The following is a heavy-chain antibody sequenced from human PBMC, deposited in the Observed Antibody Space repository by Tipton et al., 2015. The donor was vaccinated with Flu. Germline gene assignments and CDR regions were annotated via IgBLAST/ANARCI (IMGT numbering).Heavy chain of an antibody. CDR3: ARRGYSNDVSDPKSWVDP. J-gene: IGHJ5*02. Sequence: TLSLTCTISGDSISSDYYWGWIRQPPGKGLEWIGNIFRTGSTYRNSSLKSRATISIDTSKNQFSLKVFSVTAEDTAVYYCARRGYSNDVSDPKSWVDPWGQGILVTVTS. V-gene: IGHV4-38-2*02. D-gene: IGHD4-11*01. CDR2: IFRTGST. CDR1: GDSISSDYY.